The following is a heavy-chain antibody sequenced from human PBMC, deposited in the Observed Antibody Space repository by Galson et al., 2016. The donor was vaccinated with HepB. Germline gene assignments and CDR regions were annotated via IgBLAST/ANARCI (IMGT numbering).Heavy chain of an antibody. D-gene: IGHD3-16*02. CDR2: MAGVGGNT. V-gene: IGHV3-23*01. CDR1: GFTFSDYG. CDR3: ARDVGGIMFDY. J-gene: IGHJ4*02. Sequence: SLRLSCAASGFTFSDYGMARVRQAPGRGLEWVATMAGVGGNTHYPDSVKGRFTISRDNSKNTLSLQMNSLRAEDTALYYCARDVGGIMFDYWGQGTLVTVSS.